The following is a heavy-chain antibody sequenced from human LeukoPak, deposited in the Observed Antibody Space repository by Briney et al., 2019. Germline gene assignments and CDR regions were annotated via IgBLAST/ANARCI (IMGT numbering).Heavy chain of an antibody. Sequence: PGGSLRLSCAASGFTFSSSAMSWVRQAPGKGLEWVSAISNNGGYTYYADSVKGRFTISRDNAKNSLYLQMNSLRAEDTAVYYCARGGQKFGITMIVADYWGQGTLVTVSS. J-gene: IGHJ4*02. CDR2: ISNNGGYT. D-gene: IGHD3-22*01. CDR3: ARGGQKFGITMIVADY. V-gene: IGHV3-21*01. CDR1: GFTFSSSA.